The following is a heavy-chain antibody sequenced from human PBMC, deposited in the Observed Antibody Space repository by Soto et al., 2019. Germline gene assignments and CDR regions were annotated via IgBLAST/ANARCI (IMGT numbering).Heavy chain of an antibody. CDR2: ISYDGSNK. D-gene: IGHD2-15*01. V-gene: IGHV3-30-3*01. J-gene: IGHJ5*02. CDR3: ARDIGPGPHWFDP. Sequence: PGGSLRLSCAASGFTFSSYAMHWVRQAPGKGLEWVAVISYDGSNKYYADSVKGRFTISRDNSKNTLYLQMNSLRAEDTAVYYCARDIGPGPHWFDPWGQGTLVTVSS. CDR1: GFTFSSYA.